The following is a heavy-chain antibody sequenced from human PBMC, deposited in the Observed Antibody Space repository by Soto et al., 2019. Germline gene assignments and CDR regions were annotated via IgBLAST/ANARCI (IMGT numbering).Heavy chain of an antibody. CDR1: GGSISSGGYY. CDR3: ARTAGGEGSQSHYYYYGMDV. Sequence: QVQLQESGPGLVKPSQTLSLTCTVSGGSISSGGYYWSWIRQHPGKGLEWIGYIYYSGSTYYNPYLKSRVTISVDTSKNQFSLKLSSVTAADTAVYYCARTAGGEGSQSHYYYYGMDVWGQGTTVTVSS. V-gene: IGHV4-31*03. J-gene: IGHJ6*02. D-gene: IGHD3-10*01. CDR2: IYYSGST.